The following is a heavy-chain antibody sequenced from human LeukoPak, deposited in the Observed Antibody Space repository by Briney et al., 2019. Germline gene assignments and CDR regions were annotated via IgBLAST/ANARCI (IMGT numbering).Heavy chain of an antibody. Sequence: GGSLRLSCAASGFTFSSYSMNWVRQAPGKGLEWVSSISSSSSYIYYADSVKGRFTISRDNSKNTLYLQMNSLRAEDTAVYYCAKDTGSGSLGWGQGTLVTVSS. CDR2: ISSSSSYI. CDR1: GFTFSSYS. J-gene: IGHJ4*02. D-gene: IGHD1-14*01. CDR3: AKDTGSGSLG. V-gene: IGHV3-21*01.